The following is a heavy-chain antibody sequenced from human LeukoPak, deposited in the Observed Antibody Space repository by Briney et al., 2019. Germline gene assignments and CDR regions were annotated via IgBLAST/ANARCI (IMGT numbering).Heavy chain of an antibody. CDR3: ARELRDFWSGPAFDY. Sequence: GGSLRLSCAASGFTFSSYAMHWVRQAPGKGLEYVSAISSNGGSTYYANSVKGRFTISRDNSKNTLYLQMGSLRAEDMAVYYCARELRDFWSGPAFDYWGQGTLVTVSS. CDR2: ISSNGGST. D-gene: IGHD3-3*01. J-gene: IGHJ4*02. CDR1: GFTFSSYA. V-gene: IGHV3-64*01.